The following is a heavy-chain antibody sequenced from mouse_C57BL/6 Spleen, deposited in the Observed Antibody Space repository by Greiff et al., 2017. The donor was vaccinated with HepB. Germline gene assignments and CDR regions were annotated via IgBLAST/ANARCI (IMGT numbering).Heavy chain of an antibody. Sequence: VQLQQSGAELVMPGASVKLSCKASGYTFTSYWMHWVKQRPGQGLEWIGEIDPSDSYTNYNQKFKGKSTLTVDKSSSTAYMQLSSLTSEDSAVYCCARAPSTQVEGGDYWGQGTTLTVSS. J-gene: IGHJ2*01. CDR3: ARAPSTQVEGGDY. D-gene: IGHD1-1*01. V-gene: IGHV1-69*01. CDR1: GYTFTSYW. CDR2: IDPSDSYT.